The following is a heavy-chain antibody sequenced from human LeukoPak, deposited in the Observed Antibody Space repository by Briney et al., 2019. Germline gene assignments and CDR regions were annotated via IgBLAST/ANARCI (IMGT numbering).Heavy chain of an antibody. CDR2: INQDGSER. D-gene: IGHD6-13*01. J-gene: IGHJ3*02. V-gene: IGHV3-7*01. CDR3: ARDSEYSSSFAFDI. Sequence: PGGSLRLSCAASGFTFSSHWMTWVRQAPGKGLEWVANINQDGSERYYVDSVKGRFTISRDNAKNSLYLQMNSLRAEDTAVYYCARDSEYSSSFAFDIWGQGPMVTVSS. CDR1: GFTFSSHW.